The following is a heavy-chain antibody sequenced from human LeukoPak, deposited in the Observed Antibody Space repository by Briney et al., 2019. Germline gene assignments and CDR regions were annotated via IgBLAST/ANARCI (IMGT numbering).Heavy chain of an antibody. J-gene: IGHJ6*02. CDR2: INHSGST. Sequence: SETLSLTCAVYGGSFSGYYWSWIRQPPGKGLDWIGEINHSGSTNYNPSLKSRVTISVDTSKNQFSLKLSSVTAANTAVYYCARGVPPYYYGSGSFKGSYYYGMDVWGQGTTVTVSS. V-gene: IGHV4-34*01. D-gene: IGHD3-10*01. CDR1: GGSFSGYY. CDR3: ARGVPPYYYGSGSFKGSYYYGMDV.